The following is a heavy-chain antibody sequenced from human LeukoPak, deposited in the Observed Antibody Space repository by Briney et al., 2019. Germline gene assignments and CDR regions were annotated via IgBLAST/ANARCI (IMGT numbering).Heavy chain of an antibody. V-gene: IGHV3-23*01. CDR1: GSTFSSYA. CDR2: ISGSGGST. J-gene: IGHJ6*02. Sequence: GGSLRLSCAASGSTFSSYAMSWVRQAPGKGLEWVSAISGSGGSTYYADSVKGRFTISRDNSKNTLYLQMNSLRAEDTAVYYCANTVGATNYYYYYGMDVWGQGTTVTVSS. D-gene: IGHD1-26*01. CDR3: ANTVGATNYYYYYGMDV.